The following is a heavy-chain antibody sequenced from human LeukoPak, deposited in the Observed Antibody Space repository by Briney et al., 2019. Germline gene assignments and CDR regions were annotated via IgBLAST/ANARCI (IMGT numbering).Heavy chain of an antibody. CDR3: ARVGRINTMVRGVKRGNFDY. Sequence: PSETLSLTCAVYGGSFSGYYWSWIRQPPGKGLEWIGEINHSGSTNYNPSLKSRVTISVDTSKNQFSLKLSSVTAADTAAYYCARVGRINTMVRGVKRGNFDYWGQGTLVTVSS. CDR2: INHSGST. CDR1: GGSFSGYY. J-gene: IGHJ4*02. D-gene: IGHD3-10*01. V-gene: IGHV4-34*01.